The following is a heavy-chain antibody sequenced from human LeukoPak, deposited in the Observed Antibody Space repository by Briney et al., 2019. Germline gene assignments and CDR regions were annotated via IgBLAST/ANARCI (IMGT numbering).Heavy chain of an antibody. D-gene: IGHD4-17*01. J-gene: IGHJ2*01. V-gene: IGHV4-59*01. CDR3: ARGRDYAPDL. CDR1: GGXISSNY. Sequence: SETLSLTCTVSGGXISSNYWSWIRQPPGKGLEWIGYIYYTGSTNYNPSLKSRVTISVDTSKNQFSLKLSSVTAADTAVYYCARGRDYAPDLWGRGTLVTVSS. CDR2: IYYTGST.